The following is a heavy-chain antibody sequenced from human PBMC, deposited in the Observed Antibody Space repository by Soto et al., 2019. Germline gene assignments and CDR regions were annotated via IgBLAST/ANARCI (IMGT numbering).Heavy chain of an antibody. V-gene: IGHV3-23*01. Sequence: LRLSCAASGFTFSSYAMSWVRQAPGKGLEWVSAISGSGGSTYYADSVKSRFTISRDNSKNTLYLQMNSLRAEDTAVYYCAKTLSVLRFLEWLRRYPYYFDYWGQGTLVTVSS. CDR3: AKTLSVLRFLEWLRRYPYYFDY. CDR2: ISGSGGST. D-gene: IGHD3-3*01. CDR1: GFTFSSYA. J-gene: IGHJ4*02.